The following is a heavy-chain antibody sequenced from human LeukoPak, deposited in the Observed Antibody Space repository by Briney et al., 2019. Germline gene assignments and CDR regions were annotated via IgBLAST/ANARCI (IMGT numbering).Heavy chain of an antibody. CDR2: INSSSSTI. CDR1: GFTFSSYS. V-gene: IGHV3-48*01. J-gene: IGHJ6*03. Sequence: GGSLRPTCAASGFTFSSYSMNWVRQAPGKGLEWVSYINSSSSTIYYADSVKGRFTISRDNAKNSLYLQMNSLRAEDTAVYYCAKCSGWFVRGKDYYYYYMDVWGKGTTVTVSS. D-gene: IGHD6-19*01. CDR3: AKCSGWFVRGKDYYYYYMDV.